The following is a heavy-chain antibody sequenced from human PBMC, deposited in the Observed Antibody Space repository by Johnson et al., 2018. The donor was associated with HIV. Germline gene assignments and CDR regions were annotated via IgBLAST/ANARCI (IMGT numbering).Heavy chain of an antibody. V-gene: IGHV3-7*05. J-gene: IGHJ3*02. Sequence: VQLVESGGGLVQPGGSLRLSCAASGFTFSSYWMSWVRQAPGKGLEWVANIKQDGSEKYYVDSVKGRFTISRDNAKNSLYLQMNSLRAEDTAVYYGARDGVAAAGTISDAFDIWGQGTMVTVSS. CDR1: GFTFSSYW. D-gene: IGHD6-13*01. CDR2: IKQDGSEK. CDR3: ARDGVAAAGTISDAFDI.